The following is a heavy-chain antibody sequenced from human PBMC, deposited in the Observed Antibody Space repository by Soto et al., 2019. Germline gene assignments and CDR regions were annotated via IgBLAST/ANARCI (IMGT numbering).Heavy chain of an antibody. CDR2: FDPEDGET. D-gene: IGHD5-18*01. CDR1: GYTLTELS. CDR3: ATDMSYSYGYVWSRSYYYGMDV. V-gene: IGHV1-24*01. J-gene: IGHJ6*02. Sequence: SVKVSCKVSGYTLTELSMHWVRQAPGKGLEWMGGFDPEDGETIYAQKFQGRVTMTEDTSTDTAYMEPSNMRSEDTAVYYCATDMSYSYGYVWSRSYYYGMDVRGQGSAVTVPS.